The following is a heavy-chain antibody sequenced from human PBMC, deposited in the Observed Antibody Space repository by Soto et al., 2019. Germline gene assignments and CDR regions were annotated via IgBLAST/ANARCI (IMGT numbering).Heavy chain of an antibody. Sequence: PGGSLRLSCAASGFMFRSLWMSWVRQRPGKGLEWVANINQDGTEKNYLDSVKGRFTISRDNAKNSLNLQMNSLRVEDTALYYCARGTQGIPHPFWSGRDYYMDVWGKGTTVTVSS. CDR3: ARGTQGIPHPFWSGRDYYMDV. J-gene: IGHJ6*03. V-gene: IGHV3-7*05. D-gene: IGHD3-3*01. CDR2: INQDGTEK. CDR1: GFMFRSLW.